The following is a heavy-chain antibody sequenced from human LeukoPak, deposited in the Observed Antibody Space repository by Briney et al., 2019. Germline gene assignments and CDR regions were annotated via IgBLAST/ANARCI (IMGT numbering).Heavy chain of an antibody. CDR2: INPNSGGT. Sequence: ASVKVSCKASGYTFTGYYIHWVRQAPGQGLEWMGWINPNSGGTNYAQKFQGRVTMTRNTSISTAYMELSRLRSDDTAVYYCARGDCSSTSCRDNWFDPWGQGTLVTVSS. V-gene: IGHV1-2*02. D-gene: IGHD2-2*01. CDR3: ARGDCSSTSCRDNWFDP. CDR1: GYTFTGYY. J-gene: IGHJ5*02.